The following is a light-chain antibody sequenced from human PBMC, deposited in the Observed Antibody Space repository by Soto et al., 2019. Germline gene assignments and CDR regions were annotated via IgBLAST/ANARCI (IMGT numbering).Light chain of an antibody. J-gene: IGKJ1*01. CDR2: GAS. CDR1: QSVNNN. V-gene: IGKV3-15*01. CDR3: QEYNTWPWT. Sequence: MTQAPSTLSVSPVERATLSCRASQSVNNNLAWYQQKLGQAPRVLIYGASTRATGIPARFTGSGSGTEFILTITSLQSEDSAVYYCQEYNTWPWTFGQGTKVDI.